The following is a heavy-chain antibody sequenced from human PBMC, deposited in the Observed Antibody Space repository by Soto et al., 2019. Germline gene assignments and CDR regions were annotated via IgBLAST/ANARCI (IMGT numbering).Heavy chain of an antibody. D-gene: IGHD4-17*01. Sequence: SETLSLTCTVSGGSVSRGSYYWSWIRQPPGKGLEWIGYIYYSGSTNYNPSLKSRVTISVDTSKNQFSLKLSSVTAADTAVYYCARRRGSMTTVTNWFDPWGQGTLVTVSS. CDR1: GGSVSRGSYY. CDR2: IYYSGST. V-gene: IGHV4-61*01. J-gene: IGHJ5*02. CDR3: ARRRGSMTTVTNWFDP.